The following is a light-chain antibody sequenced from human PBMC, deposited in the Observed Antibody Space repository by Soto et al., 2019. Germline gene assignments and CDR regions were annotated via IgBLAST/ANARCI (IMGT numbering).Light chain of an antibody. CDR3: QQRSSWPRA. V-gene: IGKV3D-20*02. Sequence: EVVLTQSPDTLSLSPGERATLSCRASQSVSSSYLAWYQQKPGQAPRLLIYDASKRATGIPARFSGSGSGTDFTLTISSIEPGDFAVYYCQQRSSWPRAFGQGTRLEIK. J-gene: IGKJ5*01. CDR2: DAS. CDR1: QSVSSSY.